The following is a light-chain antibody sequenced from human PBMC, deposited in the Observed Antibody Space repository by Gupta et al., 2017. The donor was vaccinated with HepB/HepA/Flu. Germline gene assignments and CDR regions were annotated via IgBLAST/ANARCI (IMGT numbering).Light chain of an antibody. Sequence: EIVLTQSPATLSLSPGERATLSCRASQSISNYLAWYQQKPGQAPRLLIYDTFNRATGIPVRCSGSGSATDFTLTRSRLEPEDFSLYDGQQRCRGPLTFGGGTKVEI. CDR2: DTF. J-gene: IGKJ4*01. CDR1: QSISNY. CDR3: QQRCRGPLT. V-gene: IGKV3-11*01.